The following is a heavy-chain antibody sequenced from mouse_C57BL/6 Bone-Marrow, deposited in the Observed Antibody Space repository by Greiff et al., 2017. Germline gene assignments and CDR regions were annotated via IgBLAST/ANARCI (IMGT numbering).Heavy chain of an antibody. CDR2: IHYDGSRT. Sequence: EVQRVESEGGLVQPGSSMKLSCTASGFTFSDYYMAWVRQVPEKGLAWVANIHYDGSRTYSLDSLKSRFIISRDNAKNILYLQMSSLKSEDTATDYCARLPYYFDYWGQGTTLTVSS. CDR1: GFTFSDYY. V-gene: IGHV5-16*01. CDR3: ARLPYYFDY. J-gene: IGHJ2*01.